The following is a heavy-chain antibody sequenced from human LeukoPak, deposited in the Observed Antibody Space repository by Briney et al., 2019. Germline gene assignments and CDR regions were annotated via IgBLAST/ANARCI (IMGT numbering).Heavy chain of an antibody. J-gene: IGHJ4*02. CDR3: ARDRESGWDYFDY. D-gene: IGHD6-19*01. CDR2: ISYDGSNK. Sequence: GGSLRLSCAASGSTFSSYAMQWVRQAPGKGLEWVAVISYDGSNKYYADSVKGRFTISRDNSKNTLYLQMNSLRAEDTAVYYCARDRESGWDYFDYWGQGTLATVSS. CDR1: GSTFSSYA. V-gene: IGHV3-30-3*01.